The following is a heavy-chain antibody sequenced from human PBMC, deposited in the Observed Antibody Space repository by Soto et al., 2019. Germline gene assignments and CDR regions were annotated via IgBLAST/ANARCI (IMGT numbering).Heavy chain of an antibody. J-gene: IGHJ6*02. CDR1: GFTFSSYA. CDR2: ISGSGGST. CDR3: ASRYYDILTGYYSRDYYYGMDV. D-gene: IGHD3-9*01. Sequence: EVQLLESGGGLVQPGGSLRLSCAASGFTFSSYAMSWVRQAPGKGLEWVSAISGSGGSTYYADSVKGRFTNSRNNSNNTLYQQMNSLRAEDTAVYYCASRYYDILTGYYSRDYYYGMDVWGQGTTVTVSS. V-gene: IGHV3-23*01.